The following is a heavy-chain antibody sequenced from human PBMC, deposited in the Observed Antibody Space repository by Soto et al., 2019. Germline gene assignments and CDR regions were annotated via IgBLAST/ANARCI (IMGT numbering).Heavy chain of an antibody. CDR2: IYYSGST. J-gene: IGHJ5*02. V-gene: IGHV4-30-4*01. CDR3: ARDSHDNSNYLSNWFDP. Sequence: PSETLSLTCTVSGGSISSGDYYWSWIRQPPGKGLEWIGYIYYSGSTYYNPSLKSRVTILVDTSKNQFPLKLSSVTAADTAVYYCARDSHDNSNYLSNWFDPWGQGTLVTVSS. D-gene: IGHD4-4*01. CDR1: GGSISSGDYY.